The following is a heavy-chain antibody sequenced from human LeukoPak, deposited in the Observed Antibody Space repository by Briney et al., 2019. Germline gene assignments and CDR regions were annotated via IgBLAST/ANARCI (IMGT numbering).Heavy chain of an antibody. CDR2: INPNSGGT. Sequence: ASVKVSCKASGYTFTGYYMHWVRQAPGQGLEWMGRINPNSGGTNYAQKFQGRVTMTTDTSTSTAYMELRSLRSDDTAVYYCARSGLYYYDSSGWVPFDYWGQGTLVTVSS. D-gene: IGHD3-22*01. CDR1: GYTFTGYY. J-gene: IGHJ4*02. V-gene: IGHV1-2*06. CDR3: ARSGLYYYDSSGWVPFDY.